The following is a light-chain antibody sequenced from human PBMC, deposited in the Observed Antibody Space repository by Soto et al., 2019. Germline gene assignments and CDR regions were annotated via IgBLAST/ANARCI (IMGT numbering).Light chain of an antibody. CDR2: AAS. V-gene: IGKV1-9*01. J-gene: IGKJ4*01. Sequence: DIQLTQSPSFLSASVGDRVTITFRTSQGISSYLAWYQQKPGKAPKLLIYAASTLQSGVPSRFRGSGSGTEFTLTIRSLQPDDFATYYCQQLNSYPPTFGGGTKVEIK. CDR3: QQLNSYPPT. CDR1: QGISSY.